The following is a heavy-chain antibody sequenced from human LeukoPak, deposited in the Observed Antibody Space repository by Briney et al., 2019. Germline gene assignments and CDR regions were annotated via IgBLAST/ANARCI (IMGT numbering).Heavy chain of an antibody. Sequence: PGGSLRLSCAASGFTFSDYYMSWIRQAPGKGLEWVSYISSSGSTIYYADSVKGRFTISRDNAKNSLYLQMNSLRAEDTAVYYCASGTKTYYYDSSGFDYLGQGTLVTVSS. CDR1: GFTFSDYY. CDR3: ASGTKTYYYDSSGFDY. CDR2: ISSSGSTI. D-gene: IGHD3-22*01. V-gene: IGHV3-11*04. J-gene: IGHJ4*02.